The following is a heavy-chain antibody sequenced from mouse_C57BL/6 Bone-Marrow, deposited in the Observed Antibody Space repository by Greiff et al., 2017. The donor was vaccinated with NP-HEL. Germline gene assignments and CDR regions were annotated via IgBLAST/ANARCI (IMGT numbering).Heavy chain of an antibody. CDR3: ARRFYYGSSSYAMDY. D-gene: IGHD1-1*01. CDR1: GYTFTDHT. Sequence: VQLQQSDAELVKPGASVKISCKVSGYTFTDHTIHWMKQRPEQGLEWIGYIYPRDGSTKYNEKFKGKATLTADKSSSTAYMQLNSLTSEDSAVYFCARRFYYGSSSYAMDYWGQGTSVTVSS. V-gene: IGHV1-78*01. J-gene: IGHJ4*01. CDR2: IYPRDGST.